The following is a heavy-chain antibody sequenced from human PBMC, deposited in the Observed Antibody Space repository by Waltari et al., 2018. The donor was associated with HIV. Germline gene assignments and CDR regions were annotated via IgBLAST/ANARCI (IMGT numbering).Heavy chain of an antibody. CDR1: GYTFTSYY. D-gene: IGHD2-21*02. V-gene: IGHV1-46*01. J-gene: IGHJ6*02. CDR2: INPSGGST. CDR3: ARVVGGDPITYYYGMDV. Sequence: QVQLVQSGAEVKKPGASVKVSCKASGYTFTSYYMPWVRQAPGQGLEWMGIINPSGGSTSYAQKFQGRVTMTRDTSTSTVYMELSSLRSEDTAVYYCARVVGGDPITYYYGMDVWGQGTTVTVSS.